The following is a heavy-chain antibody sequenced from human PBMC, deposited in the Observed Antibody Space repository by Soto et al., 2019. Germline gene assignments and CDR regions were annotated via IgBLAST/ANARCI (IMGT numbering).Heavy chain of an antibody. V-gene: IGHV3-23*01. D-gene: IGHD4-17*01. Sequence: EVQLLESGGGLVQPGGSLRLSCAASGFTFSSYAMTWVRQAPGKGLEWVSAISGSGGSTYYADSVKGRFTISRDNSKNTLYLQMNSLRAEDTAVYYCAKLPSLTTVTSTICYWGQGTLVTVSS. CDR3: AKLPSLTTVTSTICY. CDR1: GFTFSSYA. J-gene: IGHJ4*02. CDR2: ISGSGGST.